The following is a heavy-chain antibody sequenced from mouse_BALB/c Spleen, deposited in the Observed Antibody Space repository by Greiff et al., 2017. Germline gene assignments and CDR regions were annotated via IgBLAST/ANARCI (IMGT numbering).Heavy chain of an antibody. CDR1: GYTFTDYA. D-gene: IGHD1-1*01. Sequence: VQLQQSGAELVRPGVSVKISCKGSGYTFTDYAMHWVKQSHAKSLEWIGVISTYYGDASYNQKFKGKATMTVDKSSSTAYMELARLTSEDSAIYYCARGTVVPFAYWGQGTLVTVSA. V-gene: IGHV1S137*01. J-gene: IGHJ3*01. CDR2: ISTYYGDA. CDR3: ARGTVVPFAY.